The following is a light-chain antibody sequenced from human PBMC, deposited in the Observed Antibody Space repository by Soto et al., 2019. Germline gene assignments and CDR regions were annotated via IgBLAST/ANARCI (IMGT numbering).Light chain of an antibody. V-gene: IGLV2-23*02. Sequence: QSVLTQPVSVSGSPGQSITIFCTRTSSDVGSYNFVSWYQQHPGKVPKVMIYEVSKRPSGVSDRFSGSKSGNTASLTISGLQAEDEADYYCCADAGRSTYVFGTGTKVTVL. CDR3: CADAGRSTYV. CDR2: EVS. J-gene: IGLJ1*01. CDR1: SSDVGSYNF.